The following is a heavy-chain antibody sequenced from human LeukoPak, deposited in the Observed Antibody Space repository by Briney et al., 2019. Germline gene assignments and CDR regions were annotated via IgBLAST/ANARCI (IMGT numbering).Heavy chain of an antibody. CDR3: ARDASPAAGSDY. D-gene: IGHD6-13*01. CDR2: IYHSGST. J-gene: IGHJ4*02. CDR1: GGSISSGGYY. Sequence: SETLSLTCTVSGGSISSGGYYWSWIRQPPGKGLEWIGYIYHSGSTYYNPSLKSRVTISVDRSKNQLSLKLSSVTAADTAVYYCARDASPAAGSDYWGQGTLVTVSS. V-gene: IGHV4-30-2*01.